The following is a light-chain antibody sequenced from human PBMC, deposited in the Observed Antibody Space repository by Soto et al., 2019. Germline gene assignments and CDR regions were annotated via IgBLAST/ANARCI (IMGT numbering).Light chain of an antibody. J-gene: IGKJ2*01. CDR2: VVS. V-gene: IGKV3-20*01. Sequence: ESVLTQSPGTLSLSLGERATLPSRASQSVSNSFFAWYQPKPGQAPRLPIYVVSSRATGIPDRFSGSGSGTDFTLTISRLEPEDFVVYYCQQYSTLPHTFGQGTKLEVK. CDR3: QQYSTLPHT. CDR1: QSVSNSF.